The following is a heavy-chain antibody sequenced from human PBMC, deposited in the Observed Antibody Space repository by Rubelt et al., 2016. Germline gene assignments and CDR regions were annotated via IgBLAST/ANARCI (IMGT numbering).Heavy chain of an antibody. CDR3: ARHRADDPIAVFDY. CDR1: GGSLSGYF. D-gene: IGHD2-21*01. CDR2: ISHNGRT. Sequence: KPSETLSLTCGVYGGSLSGYFWNWIRQSPGTGLEWIGEISHNGRTTYNPSLKRRVTISIDTSKAQSSLKLTSWTPAETAVYFCARHRADDPIAVFDYWGRGTLVTVSS. V-gene: IGHV4-34*01. J-gene: IGHJ4*02.